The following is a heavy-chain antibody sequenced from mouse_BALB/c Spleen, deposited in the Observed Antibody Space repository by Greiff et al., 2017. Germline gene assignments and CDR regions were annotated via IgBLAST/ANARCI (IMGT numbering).Heavy chain of an antibody. CDR3: SRPDGNYVNLDY. CDR1: GFAFSSYG. CDR2: INSNGGST. Sequence: EVKLMESGGGLVKPGGSLKISCAASGFAFSSYGMSWVRQTPDKGLEWVATINSNGGSTYYPDSMKGRFTLSRDNAKNTLYLQMSSLRSEDTAMYYGSRPDGNYVNLDYWGQGTTLTVSS. J-gene: IGHJ2*01. D-gene: IGHD2-1*01. V-gene: IGHV5-6-3*01.